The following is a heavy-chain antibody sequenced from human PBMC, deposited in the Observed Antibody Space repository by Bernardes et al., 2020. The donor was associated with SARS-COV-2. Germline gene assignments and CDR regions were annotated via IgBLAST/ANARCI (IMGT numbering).Heavy chain of an antibody. CDR2: IRGTTNDM. Sequence: GGSLRLSCAASDFNLRVYTVNWVRQALGKGLEWVSSIRGTTNDMNQADSVRGRFTISRDNAKNSLDLQMNSLRVEDTAVYYCARVAGYSSGYAMDVWGQGTTVIVSS. J-gene: IGHJ6*02. V-gene: IGHV3-21*06. CDR1: DFNLRVYT. D-gene: IGHD4-4*01. CDR3: ARVAGYSSGYAMDV.